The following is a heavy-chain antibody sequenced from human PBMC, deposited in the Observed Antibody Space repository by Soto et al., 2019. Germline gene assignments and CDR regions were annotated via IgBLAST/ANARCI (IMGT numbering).Heavy chain of an antibody. Sequence: ASVKVSCKASGYTFTSYAMHWVRQAPGQRLEWMGWINAGNGNTKYAQKLQGRVTMTTDTSTSTAYMELRSLRSDDTAVYYCARDEGEISPNNSSSWVVGYYGMDVWGQGTTVTVSS. CDR2: INAGNGNT. J-gene: IGHJ6*02. CDR1: GYTFTSYA. V-gene: IGHV1-3*01. CDR3: ARDEGEISPNNSSSWVVGYYGMDV. D-gene: IGHD6-13*01.